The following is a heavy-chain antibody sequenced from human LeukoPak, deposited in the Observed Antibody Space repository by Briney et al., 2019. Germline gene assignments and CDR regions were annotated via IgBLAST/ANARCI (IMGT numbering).Heavy chain of an antibody. J-gene: IGHJ3*02. CDR2: IYSGGST. CDR3: ARDGKGYYDFWSGYSHDAFDI. V-gene: IGHV3-66*02. CDR1: GFTVSSNY. Sequence: GGSLRLSCAASGFTVSSNYMSWVRQAPGKGLEWVSVIYSGGSTYYADSVKGRFTISRDNSKNTLYLQMNSLRAEDAAVYYCARDGKGYYDFWSGYSHDAFDIWGQGTMVTVSS. D-gene: IGHD3-3*01.